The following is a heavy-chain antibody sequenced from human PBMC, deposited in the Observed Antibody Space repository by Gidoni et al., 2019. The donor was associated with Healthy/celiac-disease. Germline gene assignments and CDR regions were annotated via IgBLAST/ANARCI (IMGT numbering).Heavy chain of an antibody. CDR3: ARAVPYYYDSSGYYYRDDAFDI. J-gene: IGHJ3*02. V-gene: IGHV4-30-2*01. CDR2: IDHRGST. CDR1: CGSISRGRYS. Sequence: QLQLQESGAGLVMPSQTLSLTGAVPCGSISRGRYSWGCIRQPPGKGLELIGYIDHRGSTYYNQSLKRRVTRSVDRAKNQFSLKLSSVTAADTAVYYCARAVPYYYDSSGYYYRDDAFDIWGQGTMVTVSS. D-gene: IGHD3-22*01.